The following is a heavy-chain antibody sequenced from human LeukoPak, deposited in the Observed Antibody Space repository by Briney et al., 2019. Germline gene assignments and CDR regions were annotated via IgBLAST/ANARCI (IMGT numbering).Heavy chain of an antibody. J-gene: IGHJ4*02. V-gene: IGHV3-15*01. CDR1: GFTFSDAW. D-gene: IGHD3-10*01. CDR2: IKSKSDGGTI. CDR3: SHYGSGSYATDY. Sequence: GGSLRLSCEASGFTFSDAWMSWVRQAPGKGLEWVGRIKSKSDGGTIDYAAPVKGRFTTSRDDSKDTLYLQMNSLKTEDTAVYYCSHYGSGSYATDYWGQGTLVTVSS.